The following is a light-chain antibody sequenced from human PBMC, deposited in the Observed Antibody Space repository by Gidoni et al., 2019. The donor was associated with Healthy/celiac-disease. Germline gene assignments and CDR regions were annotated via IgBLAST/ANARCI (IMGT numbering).Light chain of an antibody. CDR3: QQYYSTPRT. CDR2: WAS. V-gene: IGKV4-1*01. J-gene: IGKJ1*01. Sequence: DIVMTQSPDSLAVSLGERVTINCKSSQSVLYNSNNKNYLAWYQQKPGQPPKLLIYWASTRESGVPDRFSGSGSGTDFTLTISSLQAEDVAVFYCQQYYSTPRTFGQXTKVEIK. CDR1: QSVLYNSNNKNY.